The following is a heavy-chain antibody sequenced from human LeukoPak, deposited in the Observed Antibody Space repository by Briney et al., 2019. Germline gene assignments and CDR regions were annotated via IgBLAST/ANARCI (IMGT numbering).Heavy chain of an antibody. CDR3: ARDSRVYSSGWYYYYYMDV. V-gene: IGHV1-69*13. CDR2: IIPIFGTA. CDR1: GGTFSSYA. D-gene: IGHD6-19*01. Sequence: SVKVSCKASGGTFSSYAISWVRQAPGQGLEWMGGIIPIFGTANYAQKFQGRVTITADESTSTAHMELSSLRSEDTAVYYCARDSRVYSSGWYYYYYMDVWGKGTTVTVSS. J-gene: IGHJ6*03.